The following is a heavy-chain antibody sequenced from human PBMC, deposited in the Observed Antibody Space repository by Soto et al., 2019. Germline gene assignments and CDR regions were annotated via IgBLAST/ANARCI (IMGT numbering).Heavy chain of an antibody. CDR1: GFTFGTYA. Sequence: GGSLRLSCAASGFTFGTYAMSWVRQAPGKGLEWVSDISGGGDMTYYADAVKGRFTITRVNSKNTLYLQMNSLRVEDTAVYFCAKAYCGSTSCASDYWGQGTRVTVSS. D-gene: IGHD2-2*01. CDR2: ISGGGDMT. V-gene: IGHV3-23*01. J-gene: IGHJ4*02. CDR3: AKAYCGSTSCASDY.